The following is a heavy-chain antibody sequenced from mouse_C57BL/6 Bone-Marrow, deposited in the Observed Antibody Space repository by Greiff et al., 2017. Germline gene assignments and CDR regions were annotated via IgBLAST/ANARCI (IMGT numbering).Heavy chain of an antibody. CDR3: ARVRLLRFYWYYDV. CDR1: GFNIKNTY. J-gene: IGHJ1*03. CDR2: IDPANGNT. D-gene: IGHD1-1*01. Sequence: EVKLVESVAELVRPGASVKLSCTASGFNIKNTYMHWVKQRPEQGLEWIGRIDPANGNTKYAPKFQGKATLTADTSSNTAYLQLSSLTSEDTAIYYCARVRLLRFYWYYDVWGTGTTVTVSS. V-gene: IGHV14-3*01.